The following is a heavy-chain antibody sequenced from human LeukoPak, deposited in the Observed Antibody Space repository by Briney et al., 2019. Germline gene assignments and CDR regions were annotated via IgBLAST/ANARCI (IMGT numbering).Heavy chain of an antibody. CDR1: GYTFTSYY. V-gene: IGHV1-46*01. J-gene: IGHJ5*02. CDR2: INPSGGST. Sequence: GASVKVSCKASGYTFTSYYMHWVRQAPGQGLEWMGIINPSGGSTSYAQKFQGRVTMTRDTSTSTVYMELSSLRSEDTAVYYCARDLGYCSSTSCYAIDPWGQGTLVTVSS. D-gene: IGHD2-2*03. CDR3: ARDLGYCSSTSCYAIDP.